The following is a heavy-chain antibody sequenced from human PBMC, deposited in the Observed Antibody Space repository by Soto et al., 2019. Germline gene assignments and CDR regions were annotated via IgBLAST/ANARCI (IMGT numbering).Heavy chain of an antibody. CDR1: GGSFSGYY. D-gene: IGHD6-13*01. J-gene: IGHJ5*02. CDR3: ARNLIAAATFDP. Sequence: PSETLSLTCAVYGGSFSGYYWSWIRQPPGKGLEWIGEINHSGSTNYNPSLKSRVTISVDTSKNQFSLKLSSVTAADTAVYYCARNLIAAATFDPWGQGTLVTVSS. V-gene: IGHV4-34*01. CDR2: INHSGST.